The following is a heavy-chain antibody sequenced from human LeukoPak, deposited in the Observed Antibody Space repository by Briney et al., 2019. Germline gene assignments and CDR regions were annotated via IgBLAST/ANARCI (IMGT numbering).Heavy chain of an antibody. Sequence: PSQTLSLTCALSGDSVSNNIAAWTWIRQSPSRGLEWLGRTYYRSKWYNDYAVSVRGRITVNPDTSKNQFSLQLNSVTPEDTAVYYCTREDRDTFDIWGQGTVVTVSS. CDR2: TYYRSKWYN. V-gene: IGHV6-1*01. CDR1: GDSVSNNIAA. CDR3: TREDRDTFDI. J-gene: IGHJ3*02.